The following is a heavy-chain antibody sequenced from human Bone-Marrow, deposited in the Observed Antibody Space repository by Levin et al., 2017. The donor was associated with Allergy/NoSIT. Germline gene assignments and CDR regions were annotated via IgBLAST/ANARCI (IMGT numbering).Heavy chain of an antibody. D-gene: IGHD1-14*01. J-gene: IGHJ4*02. V-gene: IGHV3-53*01. CDR3: ARENSAGQYFES. Sequence: GESLKISCVASGLSVRHAYMNWVRQAPGKGLEWVSVIYSEGCTYYTDSVQGRFTISRDISKNTLYLQMNNLRVQDTAVYYCARENSAGQYFESWGQGILVTVSS. CDR2: IYSEGCT. CDR1: GLSVRHAY.